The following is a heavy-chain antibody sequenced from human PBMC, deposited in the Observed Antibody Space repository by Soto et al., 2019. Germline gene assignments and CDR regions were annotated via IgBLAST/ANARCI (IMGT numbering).Heavy chain of an antibody. CDR1: GFTFSSYG. D-gene: IGHD2-2*01. V-gene: IGHV3-30*18. Sequence: QVQLVESGGGVVQPGRSLRLSCAASGFTFSSYGMHWVRQAPGKGLEWVAVISYDGSNKYYADSVKGRFTISRDNSKNTRYLQMNSLRAEDTAVYYCAKTGSPYQLPADWFDPWGQGTLVTVSS. J-gene: IGHJ5*02. CDR2: ISYDGSNK. CDR3: AKTGSPYQLPADWFDP.